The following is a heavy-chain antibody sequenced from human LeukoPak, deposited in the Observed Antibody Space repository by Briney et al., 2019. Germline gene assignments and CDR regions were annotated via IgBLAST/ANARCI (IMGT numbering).Heavy chain of an antibody. CDR1: GFTFSSYA. CDR3: AKAPTVTTRGDYYFDY. CDR2: IGTNGGST. V-gene: IGHV3-23*01. D-gene: IGHD4-17*01. J-gene: IGHJ4*02. Sequence: AGGSLRLSCAVSGFTFSSYAMTWVRQGPGKGLEWVSAIGTNGGSTYYADSVKGRFTISRDNSKNTLHLQMNSLRAEDTAMYYCAKAPTVTTRGDYYFDYWGQGTLVTVSS.